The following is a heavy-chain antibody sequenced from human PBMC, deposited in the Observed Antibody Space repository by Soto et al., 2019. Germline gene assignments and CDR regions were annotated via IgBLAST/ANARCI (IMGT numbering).Heavy chain of an antibody. CDR3: ARHVGQLVPAEFDY. CDR2: IYYSGST. D-gene: IGHD6-6*01. CDR1: GGSIGSSSYY. Sequence: SETLSLTCTVSGGSIGSSSYYWGWIRQPPGKGLEWIGSIYYSGSTYYNPSLKSRVTISVDTSKNQFSLKLSSVTAADTAVYYCARHVGQLVPAEFDYWGQGTLVTVSS. J-gene: IGHJ4*02. V-gene: IGHV4-39*01.